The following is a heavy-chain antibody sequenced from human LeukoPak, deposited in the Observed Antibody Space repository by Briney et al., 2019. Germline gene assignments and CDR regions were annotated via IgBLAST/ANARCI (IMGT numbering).Heavy chain of an antibody. V-gene: IGHV3-43*02. Sequence: GGSLRLSCAASGFTFDHYAMHWVRQGPGRGLKWVTLISGDGGSTSYSASLKGRFTTIRRNGKNSLLLQMISLRTEDTALYYCSKPWGCCSGSTCFSLRVFDTWGRGTMVSVSS. D-gene: IGHD2-15*01. CDR2: ISGDGGST. CDR3: SKPWGCCSGSTCFSLRVFDT. J-gene: IGHJ3*02. CDR1: GFTFDHYA.